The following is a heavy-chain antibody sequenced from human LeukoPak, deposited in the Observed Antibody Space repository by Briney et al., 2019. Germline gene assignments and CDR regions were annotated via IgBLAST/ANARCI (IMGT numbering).Heavy chain of an antibody. CDR1: GFTFDDYA. J-gene: IGHJ2*01. V-gene: IGHV3-20*04. CDR3: ARPPSYSSSWPFDL. D-gene: IGHD6-13*01. CDR2: INWNGGST. Sequence: GGSLRLSCAASGFTFDDYAMSWVRQAPGKGLEWVSGINWNGGSTGYADSVKGRFTISRDNAKNSLYLQMNSLRAEDTAVYYCARPPSYSSSWPFDLWGRGTLVSVSS.